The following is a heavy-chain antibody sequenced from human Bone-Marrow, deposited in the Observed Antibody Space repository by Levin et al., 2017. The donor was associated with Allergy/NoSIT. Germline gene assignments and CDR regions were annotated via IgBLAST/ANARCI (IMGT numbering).Heavy chain of an antibody. CDR3: ARDLFFDGYGLDS. J-gene: IGHJ4*02. Sequence: SQTLSLTCTVSGGYIRSYYWSWLRQPAGKGLEWIGRIYDSGSTTYNPSLKGRVTMSIDTSKKQVSLNLRSVTAADTALYYCARDLFFDGYGLDSWGQGTLVTVSS. CDR1: GGYIRSYY. V-gene: IGHV4-4*07. D-gene: IGHD3-22*01. CDR2: IYDSGST.